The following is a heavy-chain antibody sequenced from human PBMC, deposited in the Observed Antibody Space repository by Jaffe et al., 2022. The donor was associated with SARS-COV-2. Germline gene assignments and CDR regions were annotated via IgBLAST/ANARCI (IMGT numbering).Heavy chain of an antibody. CDR2: IGGSGVSI. J-gene: IGHJ6*03. V-gene: IGHV3-23*04. CDR3: ARTPLNYNWYMDV. CDR1: GFTFSSYA. Sequence: EVQLVESGGGLVQPGGSLRLSCAASGFTFSSYAMSWVRQASGKGLEWVSGIGGSGVSINYADSVKGRFIISRDNSMNTLDLQMNSLSAEDTAVYYCARTPLNYNWYMDVWGKGTTVTVSS.